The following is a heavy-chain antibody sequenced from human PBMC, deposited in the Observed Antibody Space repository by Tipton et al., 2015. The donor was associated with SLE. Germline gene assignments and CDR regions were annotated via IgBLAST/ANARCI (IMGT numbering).Heavy chain of an antibody. Sequence: QVQLVQSGPEVKQPGASVKVSCEASGYRFSDKYMHWVRQAPGQGLEWMGWIFPNNGDTHYAQKFQGRVTMTRDTSISTVYMELSRLRSDDTAIYYCVRENWFYDFWGQGTLVTVSS. J-gene: IGHJ4*02. CDR1: GYRFSDKY. CDR2: IFPNNGDT. V-gene: IGHV1-2*02. D-gene: IGHD3-10*01. CDR3: VRENWFYDF.